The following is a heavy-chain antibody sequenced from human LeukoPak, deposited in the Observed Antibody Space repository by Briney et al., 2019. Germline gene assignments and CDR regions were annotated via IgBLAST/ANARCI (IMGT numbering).Heavy chain of an antibody. J-gene: IGHJ4*02. D-gene: IGHD3-10*01. V-gene: IGHV3-33*01. CDR2: MWYDGTTK. Sequence: GGSLRLSCAASGFTFGSYATHWVRQAPGKGLEWVSLMWYDGTTKYYADSVKGRFTISRDNSKNTLYLQMNSLRAEDTAVYYCAREDYYGSGSYSALDYWGQGTLVTVSS. CDR3: AREDYYGSGSYSALDY. CDR1: GFTFGSYA.